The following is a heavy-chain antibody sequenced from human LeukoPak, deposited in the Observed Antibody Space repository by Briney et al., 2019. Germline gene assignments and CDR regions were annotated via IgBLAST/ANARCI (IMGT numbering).Heavy chain of an antibody. CDR2: ISSSSSYI. V-gene: IGHV3-21*01. Sequence: GGSLRLSCAAFGFTFSSYSMNWVRQAPGKGLEWVSSISSSSSYIYYADSVKGRFTISRDNAKNSLYLQMNSLRAEDTAVYYCARSPHSYGVDYWGQGTLVTVSS. CDR1: GFTFSSYS. J-gene: IGHJ4*02. D-gene: IGHD5-18*01. CDR3: ARSPHSYGVDY.